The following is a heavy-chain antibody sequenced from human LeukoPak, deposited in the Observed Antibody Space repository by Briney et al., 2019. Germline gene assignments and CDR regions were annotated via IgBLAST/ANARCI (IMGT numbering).Heavy chain of an antibody. CDR2: ISGSGGST. Sequence: GGSLRLSCAASGFTFSSYAMSWVRQAPGKGLEWVSAISGSGGSTYYADSVKGRFTISRDNSKNTLYLQMNSLRAEDTAVYYCAKDHLAVAGLYFSGFDPWGQGTLVTVSS. CDR1: GFTFSSYA. CDR3: AKDHLAVAGLYFSGFDP. D-gene: IGHD6-19*01. J-gene: IGHJ5*02. V-gene: IGHV3-23*01.